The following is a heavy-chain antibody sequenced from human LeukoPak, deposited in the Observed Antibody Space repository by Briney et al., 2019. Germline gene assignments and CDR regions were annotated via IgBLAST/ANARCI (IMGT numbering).Heavy chain of an antibody. D-gene: IGHD3-9*01. CDR3: VRLPTGYPNWFDP. J-gene: IGHJ5*02. CDR2: INHSGST. CDR1: GGSFSGYY. V-gene: IGHV4-34*01. Sequence: SETLSLTCAVYGGSFSGYYWSWIRQPPGKGLERIGEINHSGSTNYNPSLKSRVTISVGTSKNQFSLKLSSVTAADTAFYYCVRLPTGYPNWFDPWGQGTLVTVSS.